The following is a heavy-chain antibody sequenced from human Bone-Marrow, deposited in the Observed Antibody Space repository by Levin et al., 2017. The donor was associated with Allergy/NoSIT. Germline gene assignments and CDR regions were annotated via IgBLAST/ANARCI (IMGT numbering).Heavy chain of an antibody. D-gene: IGHD1-7*01. CDR3: ARMLTGTWEWFDP. J-gene: IGHJ5*02. CDR2: INPDNGDT. Sequence: PGGSLRLSCKASGYTFTGYYIHWVRQAPGQGLEWMGWINPDNGDTNYAQKFHGRVTMTRDTSTSTAYIEVTRLRFDDAAVYFCARMLTGTWEWFDPWGQGTLVTVS. CDR1: GYTFTGYY. V-gene: IGHV1-2*02.